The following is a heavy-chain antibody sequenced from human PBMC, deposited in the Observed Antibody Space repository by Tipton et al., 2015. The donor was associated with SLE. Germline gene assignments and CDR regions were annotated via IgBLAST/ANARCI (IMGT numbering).Heavy chain of an antibody. CDR3: ARRHYSGPFDS. Sequence: TLSLTCTVSGGSISSSSYYWGWIRQPPGKGLEWIGSIFYTGSIYYNPSLNSRVSFSIDTSENHFSLRLNSVTAADTAVYYCARRHYSGPFDSWGQGTLVTVSS. CDR1: GGSISSSSYY. CDR2: IFYTGSI. V-gene: IGHV4-39*07. J-gene: IGHJ4*02. D-gene: IGHD5-12*01.